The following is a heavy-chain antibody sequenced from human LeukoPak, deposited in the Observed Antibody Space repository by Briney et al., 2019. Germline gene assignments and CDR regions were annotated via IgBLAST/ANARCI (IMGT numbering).Heavy chain of an antibody. CDR3: ARDRAVTQDWVEFDP. V-gene: IGHV3-66*03. J-gene: IGHJ5*02. CDR1: GFSVSNYY. D-gene: IGHD4-17*01. Sequence: PGGSLRRSCAGSGFSVSNYYMSWVREAPGKGLEWVSLIRDSGETFYADSVKGRFTISRDNSKNTMYLQMNRLRVEDTAVYFCARDRAVTQDWVEFDPWGQGTLATVSS. CDR2: IRDSGET.